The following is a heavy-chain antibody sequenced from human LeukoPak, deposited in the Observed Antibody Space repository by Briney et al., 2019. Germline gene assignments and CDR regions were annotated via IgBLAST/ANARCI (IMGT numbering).Heavy chain of an antibody. J-gene: IGHJ3*02. Sequence: GGSLGLSCAASGFTFSSYAMSWVRQAPGKGLEWVSAISGSGGSTYYADSVKGRFTISRDNSKNTLYLQMNSLGAEDTAVYYCAKGISGDYSAGLDAFDIWGQGTMVTVSS. CDR2: ISGSGGST. CDR3: AKGISGDYSAGLDAFDI. V-gene: IGHV3-23*01. CDR1: GFTFSSYA. D-gene: IGHD4-17*01.